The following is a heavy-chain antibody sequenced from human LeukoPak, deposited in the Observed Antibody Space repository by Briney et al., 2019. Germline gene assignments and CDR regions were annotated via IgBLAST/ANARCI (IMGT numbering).Heavy chain of an antibody. J-gene: IGHJ4*02. CDR1: GYTFTGYY. CDR2: INPNSGGT. CDR3: ARVRTWAYYYDSSGRFDY. Sequence: ASVKVSCKASGYTFTGYYMHWVRQAPGQGLAWMGWINPNSGGTNYAQKFQGRVTMTRDTSISTAYMELSRLRSDDTAVYYCARVRTWAYYYDSSGRFDYWGQGTLVTVSS. D-gene: IGHD3-22*01. V-gene: IGHV1-2*02.